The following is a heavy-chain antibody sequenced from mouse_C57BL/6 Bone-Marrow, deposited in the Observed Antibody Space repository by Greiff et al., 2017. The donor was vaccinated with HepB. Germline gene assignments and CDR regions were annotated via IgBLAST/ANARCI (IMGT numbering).Heavy chain of an antibody. CDR3: TPHYYGSTHWYFDV. V-gene: IGHV14-1*01. CDR2: IDPEDGDT. D-gene: IGHD1-1*01. J-gene: IGHJ1*03. CDR1: GFNIKDYY. Sequence: EVHLVESGAELVRPGASVKLSCTASGFNIKDYYMHWVKQRPEQGLEWIGRIDPEDGDTEYAPKFQGKATMTADTSSNTAYLQLSSLTSEDTAVYYCTPHYYGSTHWYFDVWGTGTTVTVSS.